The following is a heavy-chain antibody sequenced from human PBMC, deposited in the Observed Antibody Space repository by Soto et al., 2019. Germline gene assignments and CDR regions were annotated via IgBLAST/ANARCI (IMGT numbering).Heavy chain of an antibody. J-gene: IGHJ5*02. Sequence: QVQLVQSGAEVKKPGSSVKVSCKASGGTFSSYAISWVRQAPGQGLEWMGGIIPIFGTANYAQKFQGRVTITADASTSTADMELSSLRSEDTAVYYCARDREHDFWRGYHNWFDPWGQGTLVTVSS. CDR2: IIPIFGTA. CDR1: GGTFSSYA. D-gene: IGHD3-3*01. CDR3: ARDREHDFWRGYHNWFDP. V-gene: IGHV1-69*12.